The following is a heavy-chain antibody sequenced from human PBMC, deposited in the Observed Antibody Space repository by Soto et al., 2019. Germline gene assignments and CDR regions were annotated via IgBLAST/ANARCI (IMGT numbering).Heavy chain of an antibody. CDR3: ARERAVVITTMGREDYYYYGMDV. CDR2: MNPNSGNI. J-gene: IGHJ6*02. Sequence: QVQLVQSGAEVKKPGASVKVSCKASGYTFTSYDINWVRQATGQGLEWMGWMNPNSGNIGYAQKFQGRVTMTRNTSISRAYMELSSVRSEDTAVYYCARERAVVITTMGREDYYYYGMDVWGQGTTVTVSS. V-gene: IGHV1-8*01. D-gene: IGHD3-22*01. CDR1: GYTFTSYD.